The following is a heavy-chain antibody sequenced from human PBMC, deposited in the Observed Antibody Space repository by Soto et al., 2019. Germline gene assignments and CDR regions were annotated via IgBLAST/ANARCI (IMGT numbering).Heavy chain of an antibody. Sequence: SETLSLTCTISGGSISSGGYYWSWIRQHPGKGLEWIGYIYYSGSTYYNPSLKSRVTISVDTSKNQFSLKLSSVTAADTAVYYCARWRIAARLYGMDVWGQGTTVTVSS. D-gene: IGHD6-6*01. V-gene: IGHV4-31*03. J-gene: IGHJ6*02. CDR1: GGSISSGGYY. CDR3: ARWRIAARLYGMDV. CDR2: IYYSGST.